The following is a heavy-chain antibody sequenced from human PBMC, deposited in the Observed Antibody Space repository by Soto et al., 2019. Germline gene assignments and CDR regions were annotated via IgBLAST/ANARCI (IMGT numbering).Heavy chain of an antibody. CDR3: TTDSYSTMIEVRFDY. Sequence: GGSLRLSCAGSGFVFSNAWINWVRQAPGKGLEWVGRIKSKALGETTDFAAPVRGRFAITRDDSRNMAYMQMNSLNTEDTAVYYCTTDSYSTMIEVRFDYWGHGTPVTVSS. J-gene: IGHJ4*01. CDR1: GFVFSNAW. CDR2: IKSKALGETT. D-gene: IGHD3-22*01. V-gene: IGHV3-15*07.